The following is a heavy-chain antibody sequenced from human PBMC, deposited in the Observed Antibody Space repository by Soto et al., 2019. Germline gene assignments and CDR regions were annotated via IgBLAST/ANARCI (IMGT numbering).Heavy chain of an antibody. CDR1: GFSLSTSGVG. CDR3: AHRPRVTYDSGGNYFDY. J-gene: IGHJ4*02. V-gene: IGHV2-5*02. CDR2: IYWDDDK. D-gene: IGHD3-22*01. Sequence: QITLKESGPTLVKPTQTLTLICTFSGFSLSTSGVGVGWIRQPPGKALEWLALIYWDDDKRYSPFLKSRLTITKDTSKNQVVLTMTNMDPVDTATYYCAHRPRVTYDSGGNYFDYWGQGTLVTVSS.